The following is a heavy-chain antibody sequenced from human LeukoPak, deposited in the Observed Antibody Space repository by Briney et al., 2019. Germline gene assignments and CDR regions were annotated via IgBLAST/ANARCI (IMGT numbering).Heavy chain of an antibody. CDR1: GFTFSSYA. CDR2: ISYDGSNK. D-gene: IGHD6-13*01. J-gene: IGHJ4*02. CDR3: ARDHKSRAAAGLRIDY. V-gene: IGHV3-30-3*01. Sequence: PGGSLRLSCAASGFTFSSYAMHWVRQAPGKGLEWVAVISYDGSNKYYADSVKGRFTISRDNSKNTLCLQMNSLRAEDTAVYYCARDHKSRAAAGLRIDYWGQGTLVTVSS.